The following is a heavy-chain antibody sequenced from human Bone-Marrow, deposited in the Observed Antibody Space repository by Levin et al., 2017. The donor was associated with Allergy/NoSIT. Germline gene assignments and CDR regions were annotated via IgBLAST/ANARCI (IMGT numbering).Heavy chain of an antibody. V-gene: IGHV3-15*05. CDR2: VKGEVAGGTT. D-gene: IGHD1/OR15-1a*01. Sequence: GGSLRLSCAASGFNFKSAWLHWVRQAPGKGLEWVARVKGEVAGGTTDYAAPVKGRFTISRDDSKNTLYLQMNSLKSEDTAVYYCTSGLGKTDTDSWGQGTLVTVSS. J-gene: IGHJ4*02. CDR1: GFNFKSAW. CDR3: TSGLGKTDTDS.